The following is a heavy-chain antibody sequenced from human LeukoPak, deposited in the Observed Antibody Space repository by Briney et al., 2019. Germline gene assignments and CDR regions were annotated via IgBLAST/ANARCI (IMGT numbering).Heavy chain of an antibody. CDR1: GFSLSSYS. V-gene: IGHV3-21*04. D-gene: IGHD2-2*01. Sequence: PGGSLRLSCAASGFSLSSYSMNWIRQAPGKGLEWVSSISTDNSYRHYADSVKGRFTISRDNSKNTLYLQMNSLRAEDTAVYYCARDMWPAAPNYMDVWGKGTTVTVSS. CDR2: ISTDNSYR. CDR3: ARDMWPAAPNYMDV. J-gene: IGHJ6*03.